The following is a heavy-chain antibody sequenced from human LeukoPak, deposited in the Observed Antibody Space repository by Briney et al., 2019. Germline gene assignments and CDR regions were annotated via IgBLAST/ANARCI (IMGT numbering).Heavy chain of an antibody. CDR1: GGSFSNYY. V-gene: IGHV4-34*01. CDR2: INHSGST. J-gene: IGHJ4*02. Sequence: SETLSLTCTVYGGSFSNYYWSWIRQPPGKGLEWIGEINHSGSTNYNPSLKSRVTISVDTSKNQFSLKLSSVTAADTAVYYCARPMFRGLIIRGFDYWGQGTLVTVSS. CDR3: ARPMFRGLIIRGFDY. D-gene: IGHD3-10*01.